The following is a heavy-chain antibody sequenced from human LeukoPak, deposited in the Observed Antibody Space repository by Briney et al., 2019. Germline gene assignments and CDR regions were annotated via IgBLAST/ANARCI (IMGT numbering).Heavy chain of an antibody. CDR3: ARESAAGRTPFDY. CDR1: GFTFSSYS. CDR2: ISSSSSTI. J-gene: IGHJ4*02. D-gene: IGHD6-13*01. V-gene: IGHV3-48*01. Sequence: GGSLRLSCAASGFTFSSYSMNWVRQAPGTGLGWVSYISSSSSTIYYADSVKGRFTISRDNAKNSLYLQMNSLRAEDTAVYYCARESAAGRTPFDYWGQGTLVTVSS.